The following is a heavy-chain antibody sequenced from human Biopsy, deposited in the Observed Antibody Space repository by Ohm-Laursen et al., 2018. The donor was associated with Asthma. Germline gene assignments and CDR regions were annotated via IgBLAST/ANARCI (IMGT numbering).Heavy chain of an antibody. D-gene: IGHD4-17*01. CDR2: VFWSGST. CDR3: ARVVSYGDIYFGIDG. J-gene: IGHJ5*02. Sequence: TLSLTCRVSGGYTGSSDHHWAWIRQAPGKGLEWIGFVFWSGSTHYSRSLERRVSISIDTATNEFSMKLWSVTPADTAVYFCARVVSYGDIYFGIDGWGQGTLVTVSS. V-gene: IGHV4-30-4*01. CDR1: GGYTGSSDHH.